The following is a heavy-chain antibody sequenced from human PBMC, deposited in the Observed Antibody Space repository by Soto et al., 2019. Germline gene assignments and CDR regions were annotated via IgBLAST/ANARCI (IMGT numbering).Heavy chain of an antibody. Sequence: SETLSLTCTVSGGSLSSNYWSWIRQPPGKGLEWIGYIYYSGTTNYNPSLKSRVTMSIDTSKNQFSLKLSSVTAADTAVYYCARTIPNSGFRRGMDVWGQGTTVTVSS. CDR1: GGSLSSNY. CDR2: IYYSGTT. J-gene: IGHJ6*02. CDR3: ARTIPNSGFRRGMDV. V-gene: IGHV4-59*08. D-gene: IGHD6-19*01.